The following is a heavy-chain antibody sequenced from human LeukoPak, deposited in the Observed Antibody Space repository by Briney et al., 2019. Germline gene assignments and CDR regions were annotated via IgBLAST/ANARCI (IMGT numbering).Heavy chain of an antibody. Sequence: GGSLRLSCAASGFTFSSYEMNWVRQAPGKGLEWVSYISSSGSTIYYADSVKGRFTISRDNAKNSLYLQMNSLRAEDTAVYYCARADYYGSGSSFDYWGQGTLVTVSS. J-gene: IGHJ4*02. CDR3: ARADYYGSGSSFDY. D-gene: IGHD3-10*01. CDR1: GFTFSSYE. CDR2: ISSSGSTI. V-gene: IGHV3-48*03.